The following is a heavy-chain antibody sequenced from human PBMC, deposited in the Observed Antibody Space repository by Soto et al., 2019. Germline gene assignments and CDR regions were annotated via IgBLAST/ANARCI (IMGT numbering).Heavy chain of an antibody. CDR1: GFTVSSSQ. V-gene: IGHV3-53*01. D-gene: IGHD4-4*01. Sequence: GGSLRLSCAASGFTVSSSQMTWVRQAPGKGLEWVSVIFIGGTTQYAVSVKGRFTISTDKSENTMYLQMNSLRAEDTAVYYCARDPRNLGLDPWGLGTLVTVPS. CDR2: IFIGGTT. J-gene: IGHJ5*02. CDR3: ARDPRNLGLDP.